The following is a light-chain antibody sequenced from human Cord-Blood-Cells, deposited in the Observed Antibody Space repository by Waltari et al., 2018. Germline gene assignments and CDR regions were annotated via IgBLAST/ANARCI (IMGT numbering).Light chain of an antibody. V-gene: IGLV2-14*01. CDR3: SSYTSSSTHV. J-gene: IGLJ1*01. CDR2: DVS. CDR1: RSDVGGYNY. Sequence: QSALTQPASVSGSPGQSITLSCTGTRSDVGGYNYVSWYQKHPGKAPNLMIYDVSNRPSGVSNRFSGSKSGNTASLTISGLQAEDEADYYCSSYTSSSTHVFGTGTKVTVL.